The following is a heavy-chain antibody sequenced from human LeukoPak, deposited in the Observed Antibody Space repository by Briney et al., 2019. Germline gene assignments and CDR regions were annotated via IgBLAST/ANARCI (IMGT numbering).Heavy chain of an antibody. D-gene: IGHD3-22*01. CDR2: IIPMYGTP. Sequence: SVKVSCKASGGTFSSYAISWVRQAPGQGLEWMGGIIPMYGTPNYAQKFQGRVTITADKSTSTAYMELSSLRYEDTAVYYCARAHDSSGFQAYWGHGTLVTVSS. J-gene: IGHJ4*01. CDR1: GGTFSSYA. V-gene: IGHV1-69*06. CDR3: ARAHDSSGFQAY.